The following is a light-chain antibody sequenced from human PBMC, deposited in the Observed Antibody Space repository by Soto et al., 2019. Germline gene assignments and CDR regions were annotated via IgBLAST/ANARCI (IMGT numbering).Light chain of an antibody. J-gene: IGKJ2*01. Sequence: DILMTQSPPTLSASVGDRVTITCRASQSISSWLAWYQQKPGKAPKLLIYDASTLESGVPSRFSGSGSGTEFTLTISSPQPDDFANYYCQQYNNYLMYTFGQGTKLEIK. CDR1: QSISSW. CDR2: DAS. CDR3: QQYNNYLMYT. V-gene: IGKV1-5*01.